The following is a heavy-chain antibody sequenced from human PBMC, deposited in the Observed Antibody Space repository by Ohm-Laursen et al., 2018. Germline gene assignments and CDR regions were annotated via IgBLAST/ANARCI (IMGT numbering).Heavy chain of an antibody. J-gene: IGHJ5*02. Sequence: SLRLSCAAPGFTFSSYVMSWVRQAPGKGLEWVSTISVNGGSTYYADSVKGRFTISRDNSKNTLYLQMSSLRAEDTAVYYCAKARGVDVPADSRWFDPWGQGTLVTVSS. CDR3: AKARGVDVPADSRWFDP. CDR1: GFTFSSYV. CDR2: ISVNGGST. V-gene: IGHV3-23*01. D-gene: IGHD2-2*01.